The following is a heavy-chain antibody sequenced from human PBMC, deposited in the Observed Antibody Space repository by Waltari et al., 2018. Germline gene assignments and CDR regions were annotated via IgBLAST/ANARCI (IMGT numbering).Heavy chain of an antibody. J-gene: IGHJ6*02. CDR1: GGTFSSYA. CDR3: AGLGGNYRYYYGMDV. Sequence: QVQLVQSGAEVKKPGSSVKVSCKASGGTFSSYAISWVRQAPGQGLEWLGRVIPSLGIANCAQRIQGRVTITADKSTSTAYMELSSLRSEDTAVYYCAGLGGNYRYYYGMDVWGQGTTVTVSS. CDR2: VIPSLGIA. D-gene: IGHD4-4*01. V-gene: IGHV1-69*09.